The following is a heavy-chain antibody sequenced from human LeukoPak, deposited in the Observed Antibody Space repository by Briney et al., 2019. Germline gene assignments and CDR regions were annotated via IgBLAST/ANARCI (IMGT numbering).Heavy chain of an antibody. V-gene: IGHV3-23*01. CDR1: GFTFSSSA. J-gene: IGHJ6*02. CDR3: AKAPDYGDYYYYYGMDV. Sequence: GGSLRLSCAASGFTFSSSAMSWVRQAPGKGLEWVSAITGSGGSTYYADSVKGRFTISRDNSKNTLYLQMNSLRAEDTAVYYCAKAPDYGDYYYYYGMDVWGQGTTVTVSS. CDR2: ITGSGGST. D-gene: IGHD4-17*01.